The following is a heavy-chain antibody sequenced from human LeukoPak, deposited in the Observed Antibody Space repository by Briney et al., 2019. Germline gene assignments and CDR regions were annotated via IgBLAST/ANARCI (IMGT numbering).Heavy chain of an antibody. J-gene: IGHJ6*02. Sequence: RSLRLSCAASGFTFSNYGMHWVRQAPGKGLEWVAVISYDESDKYYADSVKGRFTISRDNSKNTLYLQMNSLRPEDTAVYYCAKGVVAATNAAYYGMDVWGQGTTVTVSS. CDR2: ISYDESDK. CDR1: GFTFSNYG. CDR3: AKGVVAATNAAYYGMDV. D-gene: IGHD2-15*01. V-gene: IGHV3-30*18.